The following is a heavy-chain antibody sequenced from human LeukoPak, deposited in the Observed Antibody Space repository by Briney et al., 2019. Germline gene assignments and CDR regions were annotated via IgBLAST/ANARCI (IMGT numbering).Heavy chain of an antibody. J-gene: IGHJ3*01. CDR1: GYTFSSYA. D-gene: IGHD2-15*01. V-gene: IGHV3-23*01. Sequence: GGSLRLSCAPPGYTFSSYAMSWVRQAPQKGLEWVATISGSGGGTYYADSVRGRFTISRDDSENTLYLQMNSLRAEDTAVYYCAKAPNSGGNCYDASDVWGQGTMVTVSS. CDR3: AKAPNSGGNCYDASDV. CDR2: ISGSGGGT.